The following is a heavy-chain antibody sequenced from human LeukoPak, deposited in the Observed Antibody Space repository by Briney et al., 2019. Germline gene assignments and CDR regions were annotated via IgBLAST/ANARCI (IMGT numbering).Heavy chain of an antibody. Sequence: SETLSLTCTVSGGSIGSSSYYWGWIRQPPGKGLEWIGSIYYSGSTYYTPSLKSRVTISVDTSKTQFSLKLSSVTAADTAVYYCARTYGSGSYYANFDYWGQGTLVTVSS. V-gene: IGHV4-39*01. J-gene: IGHJ4*02. D-gene: IGHD3-10*01. CDR3: ARTYGSGSYYANFDY. CDR1: GGSIGSSSYY. CDR2: IYYSGST.